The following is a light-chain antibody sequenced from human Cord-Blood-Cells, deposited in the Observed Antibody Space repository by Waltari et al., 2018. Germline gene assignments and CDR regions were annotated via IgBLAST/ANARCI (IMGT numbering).Light chain of an antibody. Sequence: QSALTQPRSVSGSPGQPSTISCTGTSSDVGGYNYVPWYQQHPGKATKLMIYDVRKRPSGVPDRFSGSKSGNTASLTISGLQAEDEADYYCCSYAGSYTWVFGGGTKLTVL. V-gene: IGLV2-11*01. CDR3: CSYAGSYTWV. CDR2: DVR. J-gene: IGLJ3*02. CDR1: SSDVGGYNY.